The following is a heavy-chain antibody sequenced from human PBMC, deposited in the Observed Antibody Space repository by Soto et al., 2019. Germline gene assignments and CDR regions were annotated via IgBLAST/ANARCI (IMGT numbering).Heavy chain of an antibody. CDR1: GVFVSGGDYF. Sequence: QLKEPGPGLVKLSETLSLTCNVSGVFVSGGDYFWGWIGQPPGRGLGRFGSAHSSGGTYYKPALKPRLTISVDKSKNNFSLRLNSVTAADSGVYYCAKVKVGATRATYVDSWGQGKLVSVSS. CDR3: AKVKVGATRATYVDS. J-gene: IGHJ4*02. V-gene: IGHV4-39*02. D-gene: IGHD1-26*01. CDR2: AHSSGGT.